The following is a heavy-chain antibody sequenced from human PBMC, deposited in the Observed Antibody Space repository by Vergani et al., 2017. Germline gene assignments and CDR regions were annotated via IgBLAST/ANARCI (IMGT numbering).Heavy chain of an antibody. J-gene: IGHJ4*02. D-gene: IGHD2-15*01. CDR1: GDSVISTDYH. Sequence: QVQLQESGPGLVKPSETLSLTCTVSGDSVISTDYHWGWIRQPPGKGLEWMGSMDYSGSTSYNPSLESRITISFETPKNQFSARLTSVTAADTAVYSCACTRGACRAAYCHSYDFWGPGTLVGVSS. CDR2: MDYSGST. CDR3: ACTRGACRAAYCHSYDF. V-gene: IGHV4-39*01.